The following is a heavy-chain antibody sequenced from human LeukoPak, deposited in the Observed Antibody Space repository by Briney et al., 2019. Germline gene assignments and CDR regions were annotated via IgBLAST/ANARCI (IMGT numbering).Heavy chain of an antibody. V-gene: IGHV3-33*01. CDR2: IWYDGSNK. Sequence: GSLRLSCAASGFTFSSYGMHWVRQAPGKGLEWVAVIWYDGSNKYYADSVKGRFTISRDNSKNTLYLQMNSLRAEDTAVYYCASGGLYNWFDPWGQGTLVTVSS. D-gene: IGHD2/OR15-2a*01. CDR1: GFTFSSYG. J-gene: IGHJ5*02. CDR3: ASGGLYNWFDP.